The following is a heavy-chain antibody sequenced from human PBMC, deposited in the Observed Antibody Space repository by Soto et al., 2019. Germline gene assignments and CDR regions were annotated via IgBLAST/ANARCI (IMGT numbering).Heavy chain of an antibody. Sequence: VQLVESGGGLVKPGGSLRLSCTVSGLTFTNAWMTWVRQAPGKGLEWVARIKSHTDGGTTDYAAPLQGRFTISRDDSRNTLFLQMNSLKTEDTVVYFCATAPGYWASAPLDYWGQGTMVTVSS. D-gene: IGHD6-25*01. J-gene: IGHJ4*02. CDR3: ATAPGYWASAPLDY. V-gene: IGHV3-15*07. CDR2: IKSHTDGGTT. CDR1: GLTFTNAW.